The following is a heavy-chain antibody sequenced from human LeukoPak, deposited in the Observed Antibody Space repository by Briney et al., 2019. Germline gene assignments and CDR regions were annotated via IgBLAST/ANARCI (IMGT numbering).Heavy chain of an antibody. Sequence: PGGPLRLSCAASGFTVSSNYMSWVRQAPGKGLEWVSVIYSGGSTYYADSVKGRFTISRDNSKNTLYLQMNSLRAEDTAVYYCARNGYSSSWYRNWGQGTLVTVSS. CDR2: IYSGGST. D-gene: IGHD6-13*01. CDR3: ARNGYSSSWYRN. V-gene: IGHV3-53*01. CDR1: GFTVSSNY. J-gene: IGHJ4*02.